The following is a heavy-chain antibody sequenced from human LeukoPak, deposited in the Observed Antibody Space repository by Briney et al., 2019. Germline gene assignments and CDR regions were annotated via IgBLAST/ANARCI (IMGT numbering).Heavy chain of an antibody. Sequence: PSETLSLTCSVSSYSISSGFYWGWIRQPPGKGLEWIGNIYHSGNTYYNPSLKSRVTISVDTSKNQFSLKLSSVTAADTAVYYCARTLYGDYPVLGYWGQGTPVTVSS. D-gene: IGHD4-17*01. J-gene: IGHJ4*02. CDR1: SYSISSGFY. V-gene: IGHV4-38-2*01. CDR3: ARTLYGDYPVLGY. CDR2: IYHSGNT.